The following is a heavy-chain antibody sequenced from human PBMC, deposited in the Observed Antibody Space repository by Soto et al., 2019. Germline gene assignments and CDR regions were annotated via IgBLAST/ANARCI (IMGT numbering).Heavy chain of an antibody. V-gene: IGHV3-33*01. CDR1: EFTFSNYG. CDR2: ILNDGSNR. D-gene: IGHD3-10*01. Sequence: QVQLVESGGGVVQPGRSLRLSCAASEFTFSNYGMHWVRQAPGKGLEGVTVILNDGSNRYYADPVKDRFTISRDNSKXXXXXXXXXXXAEDTAVYYXARDDEYSGNGMDVWGQGTTVTVSP. J-gene: IGHJ6*01. CDR3: ARDDEYSGNGMDV.